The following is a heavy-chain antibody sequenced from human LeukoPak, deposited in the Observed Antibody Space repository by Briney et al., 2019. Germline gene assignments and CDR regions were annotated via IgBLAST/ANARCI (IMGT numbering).Heavy chain of an antibody. Sequence: PSETLSLTCTVSGGSISSSSYYWGWIRQPPGKGLEWIGSIYYSGSTYYNPSLKSRVTISVDTSKNQFSLKLSSVTAADTAVYYCARDIITFGGNAHRAFDIWGQGTMVTVSS. CDR3: ARDIITFGGNAHRAFDI. CDR1: GGSISSSSYY. D-gene: IGHD3-16*01. J-gene: IGHJ3*02. CDR2: IYYSGST. V-gene: IGHV4-39*07.